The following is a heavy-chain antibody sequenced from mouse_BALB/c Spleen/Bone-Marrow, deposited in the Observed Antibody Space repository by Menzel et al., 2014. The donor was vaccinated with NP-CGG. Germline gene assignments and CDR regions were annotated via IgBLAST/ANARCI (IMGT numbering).Heavy chain of an antibody. D-gene: IGHD4-1*01. V-gene: IGHV5-9*02. CDR2: FSSGDNYT. CDR1: GFTFSSYD. J-gene: IGHJ2*01. CDR3: ARQGTGTGYFDY. Sequence: EVQLQESGGGLVQPGGSLKLSCAASGFTFSSYDMSWVRQTPEKRLEWVATFSSGDNYTYYPDSVKGRFTLSRDNARNTLYLQMTSLRSEDTAFYYCARQGTGTGYFDYWGQGTTLTVSS.